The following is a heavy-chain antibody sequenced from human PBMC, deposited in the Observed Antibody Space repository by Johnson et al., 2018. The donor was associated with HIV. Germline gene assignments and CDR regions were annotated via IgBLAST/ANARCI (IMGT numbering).Heavy chain of an antibody. CDR3: AKDRPRVGATAPSGGMDFDI. Sequence: QVQLVESGGGVVQPGRSLRLSCAASGFTFSSYAMHWVRQAPGKGLEWVAVISYDGSKNYYADSVKGRFTISRDNSKNTLYLQMNSLRAEDTAVYYCAKDRPRVGATAPSGGMDFDIWGQGTMVTVSS. CDR2: ISYDGSKN. V-gene: IGHV3-30*04. D-gene: IGHD1-26*01. J-gene: IGHJ3*02. CDR1: GFTFSSYA.